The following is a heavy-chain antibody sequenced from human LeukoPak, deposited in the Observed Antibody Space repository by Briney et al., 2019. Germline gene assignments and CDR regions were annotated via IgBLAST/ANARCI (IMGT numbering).Heavy chain of an antibody. V-gene: IGHV3-21*01. J-gene: IGHJ4*02. CDR1: GFTFSSYS. D-gene: IGHD3-22*01. CDR3: ARDGGSGYDV. CDR2: ISSSSSYI. Sequence: PGGSLRLSFAASGFTFSSYSMNWVRQAPGKGLEWVSSISSSSSYIYYADSVKGRFTISRDNAKNSLYLQMNSLRAEDTAVYYCARDGGSGYDVWGQGTLVTVSS.